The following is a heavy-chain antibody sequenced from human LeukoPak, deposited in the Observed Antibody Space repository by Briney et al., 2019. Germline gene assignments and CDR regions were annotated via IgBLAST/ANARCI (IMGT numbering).Heavy chain of an antibody. CDR3: ARVRGKRRSYYYDSSGYYFDY. D-gene: IGHD3-22*01. CDR1: GGSFSGYY. Sequence: SETLSLTCAVYGGSFSGYYWSWIRQPPGKGLEWIGEINHSGSTNYNPSLKSRVTISVDTSKNQYPLKLSSVTAADTAVYYCARVRGKRRSYYYDSSGYYFDYWGQGTLVTVSS. J-gene: IGHJ4*02. CDR2: INHSGST. V-gene: IGHV4-34*01.